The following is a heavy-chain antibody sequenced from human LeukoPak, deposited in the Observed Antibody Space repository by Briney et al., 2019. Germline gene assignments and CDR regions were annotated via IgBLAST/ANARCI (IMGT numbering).Heavy chain of an antibody. Sequence: GGSLRLSCAASGFTLSTYAMSWVRQAPGKGLEWVSVISGSGGSTYYADSVKGRFTISRDNSKNTLYLQMNSLRAEDTAVYYCAKVGGDYSNRNFDYWGQGTLVTVSS. D-gene: IGHD4-11*01. CDR3: AKVGGDYSNRNFDY. V-gene: IGHV3-23*01. CDR2: ISGSGGST. J-gene: IGHJ4*02. CDR1: GFTLSTYA.